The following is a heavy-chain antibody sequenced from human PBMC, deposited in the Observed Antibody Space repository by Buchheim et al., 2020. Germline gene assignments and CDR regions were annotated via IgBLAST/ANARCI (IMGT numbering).Heavy chain of an antibody. D-gene: IGHD3-16*01. J-gene: IGHJ6*02. Sequence: QVQLVESGGGVVQPGRSLRLSCAASGFTFSSYGMHWVRQAPGKGLEWVAVISYDGSNKYYADSVKGRFTISRDTSKNTLYLQMNSLRAEDTAVYYCAKGFSYAPHYYGMDVWGQGTT. CDR3: AKGFSYAPHYYGMDV. CDR1: GFTFSSYG. V-gene: IGHV3-30*18. CDR2: ISYDGSNK.